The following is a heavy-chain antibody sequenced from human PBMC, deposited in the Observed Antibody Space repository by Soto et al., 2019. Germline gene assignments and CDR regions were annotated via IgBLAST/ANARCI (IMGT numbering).Heavy chain of an antibody. J-gene: IGHJ4*02. CDR3: ARRALPQCINGVCYKDGFWEY. D-gene: IGHD2-8*01. CDR2: IYYSGTT. V-gene: IGHV4-31*03. CDR1: VDSVSSGGYY. Sequence: SETLSLTCTFSVDSVSSGGYYCSWIRQHPWTGLEWIGYIYYSGTTYFNPSLKSRASISLDTSKNEFSLKLTSVTAADTAVYYCARRALPQCINGVCYKDGFWEYWGQGAPFNLSS.